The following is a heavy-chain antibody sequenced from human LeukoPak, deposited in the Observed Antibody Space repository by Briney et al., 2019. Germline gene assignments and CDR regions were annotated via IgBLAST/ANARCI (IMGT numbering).Heavy chain of an antibody. CDR2: ISAYNGNT. D-gene: IGHD7-27*01. V-gene: IGHV1-18*01. J-gene: IGHJ4*02. CDR3: ARILGNDYGDY. CDR1: GYTFTSYG. Sequence: GASVKVSCKASGYTFTSYGISWVRQAPGQGLEWMGWISAYNGNTNYAQKFQGRVTMTRDTSISTAYMELSRLRSDDTAVYYCARILGNDYGDYWGQGTLVTVSS.